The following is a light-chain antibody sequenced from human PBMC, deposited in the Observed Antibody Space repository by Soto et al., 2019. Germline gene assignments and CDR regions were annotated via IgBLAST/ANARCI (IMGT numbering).Light chain of an antibody. V-gene: IGKV3-15*01. CDR3: QQYYFWPL. CDR1: QSVGNK. CDR2: DTS. J-gene: IGKJ3*01. Sequence: EIVMTQSPATLSVSPGEGATLSCRASQSVGNKLAWYQQKPGQPPSLLIYDTSTRAAAVPARFSGSGSGTAFTLTITGLQSEDFAVYSCQQYYFWPLLGPGTQVEI.